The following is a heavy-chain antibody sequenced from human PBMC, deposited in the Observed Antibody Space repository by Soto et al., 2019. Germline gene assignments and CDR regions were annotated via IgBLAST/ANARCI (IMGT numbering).Heavy chain of an antibody. CDR3: AKTAVAVSATPWFDP. D-gene: IGHD2-15*01. CDR2: IAGRGGSI. J-gene: IGHJ5*02. V-gene: IGHV3-23*01. Sequence: EVQLLESGGGLVQPGGSLRLSCAASGFTFSTYAMSWVRQAPGKGLEWVSTIAGRGGSIYDGDSVKDRFTISRDNSKNTLYLQMHSLSAEDTALYYCAKTAVAVSATPWFDPWGQGTLVTVSS. CDR1: GFTFSTYA.